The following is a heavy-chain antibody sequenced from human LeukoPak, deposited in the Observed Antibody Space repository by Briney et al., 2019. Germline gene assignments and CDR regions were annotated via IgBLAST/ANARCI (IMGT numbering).Heavy chain of an antibody. V-gene: IGHV3-7*01. CDR2: IKQDGSEK. D-gene: IGHD2-2*01. CDR3: ARGPYCSSTSCYRHYYYGMDV. Sequence: GGSLRLSCAASGFTFRSYWMSWVRQAPGKGLEWVANIKQDGSEKYYVDSVKGRFTISRDNAKNSLYLQMNSLRAEDTAVYYCARGPYCSSTSCYRHYYYGMDVWGQGTTVTVS. CDR1: GFTFRSYW. J-gene: IGHJ6*02.